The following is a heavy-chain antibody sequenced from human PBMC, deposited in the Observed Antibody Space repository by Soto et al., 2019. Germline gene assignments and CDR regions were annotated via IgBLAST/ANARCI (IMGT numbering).Heavy chain of an antibody. D-gene: IGHD3-22*01. V-gene: IGHV4-4*07. CDR3: AREAALIGYYYYGMDV. Sequence: ETLSLTCTVSVGSISSYYWSWIRQPAGKGLEWIGRSYTSGSTNYNPSLKSRVTMSVDTSKNQFSLKLSSVTAADTAVYYCAREAALIGYYYYGMDVWGQGTTVTVSS. CDR2: SYTSGST. J-gene: IGHJ6*02. CDR1: VGSISSYY.